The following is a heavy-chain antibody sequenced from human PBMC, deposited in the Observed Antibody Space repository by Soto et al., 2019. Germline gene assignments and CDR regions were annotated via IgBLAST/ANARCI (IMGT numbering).Heavy chain of an antibody. D-gene: IGHD6-6*01. CDR3: ARDLPLGSSSSYYFDY. J-gene: IGHJ4*02. Sequence: GGSLRLSCAASGFTFSSYSMNWVRQAPGKGLEWVSSISSSSSYIYYADSVKGRFTISRDNAKNSLYLQMNSLRAEDTAVYYCARDLPLGSSSSYYFDYWGQGTLVTVSS. CDR1: GFTFSSYS. V-gene: IGHV3-21*01. CDR2: ISSSSSYI.